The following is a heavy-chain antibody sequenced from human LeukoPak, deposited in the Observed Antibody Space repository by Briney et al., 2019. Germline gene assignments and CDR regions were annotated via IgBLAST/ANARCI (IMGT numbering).Heavy chain of an antibody. CDR3: ARYGSGFDY. CDR2: IYSGGTT. Sequence: GGSLRLSCAASGFTFSSYAMNWVRQAPGKGLEWVSIIYSGGTTYYADSVKGRFTISRDNSKNTLYLQMNSMRAEDTAVYYCARYGSGFDYWGQGTLVTVSS. D-gene: IGHD3-10*01. J-gene: IGHJ4*02. CDR1: GFTFSSYA. V-gene: IGHV3-53*01.